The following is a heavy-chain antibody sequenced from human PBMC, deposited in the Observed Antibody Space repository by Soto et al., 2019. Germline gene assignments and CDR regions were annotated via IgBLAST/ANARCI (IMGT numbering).Heavy chain of an antibody. D-gene: IGHD3-3*01. V-gene: IGHV3-33*01. CDR3: ARDWSESSSPMGGRFDY. CDR2: IWYDGTNK. J-gene: IGHJ4*02. CDR1: GFTFNSYG. Sequence: QVQLVESGGGVVQPGRSLRLSCAASGFTFNSYGMHWVRQAPGKGLEWVAVIWYDGTNKYYADSVKGRFTISRDNSKNTLYLQMNSLRAEDTAVYYCARDWSESSSPMGGRFDYWGQGTLVTVSS.